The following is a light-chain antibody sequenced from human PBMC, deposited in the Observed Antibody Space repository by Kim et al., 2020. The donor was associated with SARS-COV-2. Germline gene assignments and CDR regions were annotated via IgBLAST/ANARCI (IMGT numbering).Light chain of an antibody. Sequence: PGEGATPACRASQSVSSSYLAWYQQKPGQAPRLLIYAASSRATGIPDRFSGSGSGTDFTLTISRLEPEDFAVYYCQQYGRSPLITFGQGTRLEIK. CDR1: QSVSSSY. J-gene: IGKJ5*01. CDR2: AAS. V-gene: IGKV3-20*01. CDR3: QQYGRSPLIT.